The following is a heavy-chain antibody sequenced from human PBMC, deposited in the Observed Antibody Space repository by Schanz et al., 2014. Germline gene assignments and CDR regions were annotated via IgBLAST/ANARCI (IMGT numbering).Heavy chain of an antibody. CDR1: GFTFSSYG. Sequence: EVQLVESGGGLVQPGGSLRLSCAASGFTFSSYGMHWVRQAPGKGLEWVSSFNDGGVNKYYADSVKGRFTISRDNSKNTLYLQMNSLRAEDTAVYYCAKGRFGELSAFDIWGQGTMVTVSS. J-gene: IGHJ3*02. CDR3: AKGRFGELSAFDI. V-gene: IGHV3-23*04. CDR2: FNDGGVNK. D-gene: IGHD3-10*01.